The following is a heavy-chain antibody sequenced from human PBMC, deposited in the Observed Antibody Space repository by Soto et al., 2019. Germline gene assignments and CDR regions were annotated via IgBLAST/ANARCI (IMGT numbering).Heavy chain of an antibody. D-gene: IGHD2-15*01. CDR3: ARDRRYCSGGSCYPDAFDI. J-gene: IGHJ3*02. CDR2: IYYSGST. CDR1: GGSISSYY. Sequence: LSLTCTVSGGSISSYYWSWIRQPPGKGLEWIGYIYYSGSTNYNPSLKSRVTISVDTSKNQFSLKLSSVTAADTAVYYCARDRRYCSGGSCYPDAFDIWGQGTMVTVSS. V-gene: IGHV4-59*01.